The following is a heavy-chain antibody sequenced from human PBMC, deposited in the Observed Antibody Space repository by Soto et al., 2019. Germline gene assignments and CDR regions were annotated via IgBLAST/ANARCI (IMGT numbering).Heavy chain of an antibody. Sequence: SETLSLTCTVSGGSISSGDYYWSWIRQPPGKGLECIGYIYYSGSTYYNPSLKSRVTISADTSKNQFSLRLSSVTAADTAVYYCARSAYYDILTGYYNVMGYWGQGTLVTVSS. D-gene: IGHD3-9*01. J-gene: IGHJ4*02. CDR2: IYYSGST. CDR1: GGSISSGDYY. CDR3: ARSAYYDILTGYYNVMGY. V-gene: IGHV4-30-4*01.